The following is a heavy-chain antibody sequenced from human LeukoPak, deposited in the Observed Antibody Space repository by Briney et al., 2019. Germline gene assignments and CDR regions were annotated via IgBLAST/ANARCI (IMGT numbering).Heavy chain of an antibody. CDR2: INPNSGGT. V-gene: IGHV1-2*02. D-gene: IGHD6-13*01. J-gene: IGHJ4*02. Sequence: ASVKLSCTASGYTFTGYYMHWVRQAPGQGLEWMGWINPNSGGTNYAQKFRGRVTMTRDTSISTAYMELSRLRSDDTAVYYCARDSYIAAAGTCDYWGQGTLVTVSS. CDR3: ARDSYIAAAGTCDY. CDR1: GYTFTGYY.